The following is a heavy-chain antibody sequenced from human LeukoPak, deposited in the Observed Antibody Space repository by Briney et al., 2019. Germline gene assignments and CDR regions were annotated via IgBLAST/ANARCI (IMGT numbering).Heavy chain of an antibody. J-gene: IGHJ6*03. D-gene: IGHD3-22*01. V-gene: IGHV4-59*01. CDR2: IYYSGST. CDR1: GGSISSYY. CDR3: AREHVVVITPYYYYYMDV. Sequence: SETLSLTCTVSGGSISSYYWSWIRQPPGKGLEWIGYIYYSGSTNYNPSLKSRVTISVDTPKNQFSLKLSSVTAADTAVYYCAREHVVVITPYYYYYMDVWGKGTTVTVSS.